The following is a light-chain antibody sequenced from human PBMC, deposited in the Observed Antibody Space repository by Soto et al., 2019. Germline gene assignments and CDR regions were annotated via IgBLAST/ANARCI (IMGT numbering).Light chain of an antibody. V-gene: IGKV3-11*01. CDR1: QSVSNY. CDR3: QQRSNWPT. J-gene: IGKJ5*01. Sequence: SPVSLYVSPGDTATLSCRARQSVSNYLAWFQQKPGQVPRLLIYGASNRATGVSARFSGSGSGTEFTLTISSLEPEDFAVYYCQQRSNWPTFGQGTRLEI. CDR2: GAS.